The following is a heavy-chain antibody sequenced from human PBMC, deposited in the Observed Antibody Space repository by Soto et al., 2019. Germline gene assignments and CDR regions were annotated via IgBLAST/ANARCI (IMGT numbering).Heavy chain of an antibody. D-gene: IGHD1-20*01. CDR3: ASHIKRSLSYYYGMDV. Sequence: QVQLVQSGAEVKKPGSSVKVSCKASGGTFSSYTISWVRQAPGQGLEWMGRIIPILGIANYAQKFQGRVTTTADKSTSTAYMERSSLRAEDTAVYYYASHIKRSLSYYYGMDVWGQGTTVTVSS. CDR1: GGTFSSYT. J-gene: IGHJ6*02. V-gene: IGHV1-69*02. CDR2: IIPILGIA.